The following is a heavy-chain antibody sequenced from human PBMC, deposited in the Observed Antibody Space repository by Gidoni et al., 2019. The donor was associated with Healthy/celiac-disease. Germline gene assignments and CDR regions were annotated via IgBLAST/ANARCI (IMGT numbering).Heavy chain of an antibody. CDR1: GFTFSNAW. CDR3: TTNLDYGDYFDY. CDR2: IKSKTDGGTT. V-gene: IGHV3-15*01. J-gene: IGHJ4*02. Sequence: EVQLVESGGGLVKPGGSLRLSCSAPGFTFSNAWMSWVRQATGKGLEWVGRIKSKTDGGTTDYAAPVKGRFTISRDDSKNTLYLQMNSLKTEDTAVYYCTTNLDYGDYFDYWGQGTLVTVSS. D-gene: IGHD4-17*01.